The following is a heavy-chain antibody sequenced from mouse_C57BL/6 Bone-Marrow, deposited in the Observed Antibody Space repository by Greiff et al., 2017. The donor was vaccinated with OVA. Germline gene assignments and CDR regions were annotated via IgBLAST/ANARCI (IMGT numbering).Heavy chain of an antibody. Sequence: QVQLQQPGAELVKPGASVKLSCKASGYTFTSYWMQWVKQRPGQGLEWIGEIDPSDSYTNYNQKFKGKATLTVDTSSSTAYMQLSSLTSEDSAVYDCARFRQVRLRGFAYWGQGTLVTVSA. D-gene: IGHD3-2*02. CDR2: IDPSDSYT. J-gene: IGHJ3*01. CDR3: ARFRQVRLRGFAY. V-gene: IGHV1-50*01. CDR1: GYTFTSYW.